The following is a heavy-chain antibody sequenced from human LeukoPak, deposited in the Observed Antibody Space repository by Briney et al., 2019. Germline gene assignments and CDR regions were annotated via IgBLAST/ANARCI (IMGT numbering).Heavy chain of an antibody. D-gene: IGHD2-2*01. CDR3: ARRGYCSSTSCYEYWFDP. Sequence: SETLSLTCTVSGGSISSSSYYWGWVRQPPGKGLEWIGIIYYSGSTYYNPSLKSRLTISVDTSKNQFSLKLSSVTATDTAVYYCARRGYCSSTSCYEYWFDPWGQGTLVTVSS. V-gene: IGHV4-39*01. J-gene: IGHJ5*02. CDR2: IYYSGST. CDR1: GGSISSSSYY.